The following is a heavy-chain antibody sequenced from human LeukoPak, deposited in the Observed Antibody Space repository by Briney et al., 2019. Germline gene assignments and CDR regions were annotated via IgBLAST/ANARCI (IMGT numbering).Heavy chain of an antibody. CDR2: ISSSGSTI. CDR3: ARTYYYDSSGLWFDP. D-gene: IGHD3-22*01. Sequence: GSLRLSCAASGFTFSDYYMSWIRQAPGKGLEWVSYISSSGSTIYYADSVKGRFTVSRDNAKNSLYLQMNSLRAEDTAVYYCARTYYYDSSGLWFDPWGQGTLVTVSS. V-gene: IGHV3-11*04. J-gene: IGHJ5*02. CDR1: GFTFSDYY.